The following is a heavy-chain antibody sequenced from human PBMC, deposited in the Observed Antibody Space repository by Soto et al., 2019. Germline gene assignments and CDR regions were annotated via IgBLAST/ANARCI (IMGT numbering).Heavy chain of an antibody. V-gene: IGHV4-39*02. CDR1: GGSISSSSYY. Sequence: SETLSLTCTVSGGSISSSSYYWGWIRQPPGKGLEWIGSIYYSGSTYYNPSLKSRVTISVDTSKNQFSLKLSSVTAADTAVYYCARDCGRCYSGFDSWGQGTLVTVSS. CDR3: ARDCGRCYSGFDS. CDR2: IYYSGST. D-gene: IGHD2-15*01. J-gene: IGHJ4*02.